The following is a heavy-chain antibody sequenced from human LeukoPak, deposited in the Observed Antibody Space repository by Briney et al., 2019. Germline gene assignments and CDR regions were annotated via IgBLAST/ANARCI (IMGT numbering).Heavy chain of an antibody. J-gene: IGHJ2*01. CDR2: ISHSGSA. D-gene: IGHD3-10*01. CDR1: YDFISDYY. Sequence: PSETLSLTCSVSYDFISDYYWSWLRQPPGKGLEWIGYISHSGSANYSPSLNSRVTISIDTSKSQFSLRLTSVTAADTAVYYCARDTHSLRWYLWGRGTLVTVSS. V-gene: IGHV4-59*01. CDR3: ARDTHSLRWYL.